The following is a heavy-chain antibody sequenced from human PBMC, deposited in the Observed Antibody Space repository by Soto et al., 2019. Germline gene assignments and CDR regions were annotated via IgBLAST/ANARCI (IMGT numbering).Heavy chain of an antibody. J-gene: IGHJ3*02. CDR2: ISNDGNRQ. V-gene: IGHV3-30-3*01. CDR1: GFSFSSQA. CDR3: ARDIYSYGSVGTPDI. Sequence: PGGSLRLSCAVSGFSFSSQAMHWVRQAPGKGLEWVAAISNDGNRQLYADSVKDRFTISRDNSRNTLDLQMNNLRTEDTGVYFCARDIYSYGSVGTPDIWGQGTMVTVSS. D-gene: IGHD5-18*01.